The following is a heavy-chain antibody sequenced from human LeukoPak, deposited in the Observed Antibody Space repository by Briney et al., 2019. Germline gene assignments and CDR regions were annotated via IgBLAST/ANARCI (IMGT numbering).Heavy chain of an antibody. D-gene: IGHD2/OR15-2a*01. V-gene: IGHV3-66*01. CDR1: GFTFSSYA. J-gene: IGHJ6*02. Sequence: GRSLRLSCAASGFTFSSYAMHWVRQAPGKGLEWVSVIYSGGSTYYADSVKGRFTISRDNSKNTLYLQMNSLRAEDTAVYYCARVRGLYENYGMDVWGQGTTVTVSS. CDR2: IYSGGST. CDR3: ARVRGLYENYGMDV.